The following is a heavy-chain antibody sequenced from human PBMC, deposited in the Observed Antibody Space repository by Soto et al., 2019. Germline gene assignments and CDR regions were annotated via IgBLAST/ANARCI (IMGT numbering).Heavy chain of an antibody. CDR2: IYPGNSDT. CDR1: GYTFTNYW. D-gene: IGHD4-17*01. CDR3: ARTREVTNYYYYGMDV. V-gene: IGHV5-51*01. Sequence: GESLKISCKGSGYTFTNYWITWVRQMPGKGLEWMGIIYPGNSDTRYRPSFQGQVTFSADKSISTAYLQWSSLKASDTAMYYCARTREVTNYYYYGMDVWGQGTTGTVSS. J-gene: IGHJ6*02.